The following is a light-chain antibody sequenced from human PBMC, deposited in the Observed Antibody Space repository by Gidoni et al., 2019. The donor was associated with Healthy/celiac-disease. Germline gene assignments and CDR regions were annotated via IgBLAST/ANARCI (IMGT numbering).Light chain of an antibody. Sequence: DIQMTQSPSSLSASVGDRVTITCRASQGISNYLAWYQQKPGKVPKLLIYAASTLQSGVPSRFSGSGSGTDFTLTISSLQPEDVATYYCQKYNSALGVFTFXPXTKVXIK. V-gene: IGKV1-27*01. CDR3: QKYNSALGVFT. CDR2: AAS. J-gene: IGKJ3*01. CDR1: QGISNY.